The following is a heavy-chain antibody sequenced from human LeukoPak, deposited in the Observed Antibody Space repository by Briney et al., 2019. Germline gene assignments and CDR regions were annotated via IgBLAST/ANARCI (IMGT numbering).Heavy chain of an antibody. CDR3: AREERATSYFGY. CDR2: IYSGGST. V-gene: IGHV3-53*01. D-gene: IGHD1-26*01. J-gene: IGHJ4*02. Sequence: GSLRLSCAGSGLTVSSNYMSWVRQAPGKGLEWVSVIYSGGSTYYADSVKGRFTISRGNSKNTLYLQMNSLRAEDTAVYYCAREERATSYFGYWGQGTLVTVSS. CDR1: GLTVSSNY.